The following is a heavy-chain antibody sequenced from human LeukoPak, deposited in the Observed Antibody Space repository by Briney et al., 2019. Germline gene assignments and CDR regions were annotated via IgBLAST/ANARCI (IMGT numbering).Heavy chain of an antibody. CDR1: GSTFSNCW. Sequence: PGGSLRLSCAASGSTFSNCWMSWVRQAPGKGLEWVANIKQDGSEKYYVNSVKGRFTISRDNAKNSLYLQMNSLRAEDTAIYYCAREDDWNYEDYWGQGTLVTVSS. CDR3: AREDDWNYEDY. D-gene: IGHD1-7*01. J-gene: IGHJ4*02. V-gene: IGHV3-7*01. CDR2: IKQDGSEK.